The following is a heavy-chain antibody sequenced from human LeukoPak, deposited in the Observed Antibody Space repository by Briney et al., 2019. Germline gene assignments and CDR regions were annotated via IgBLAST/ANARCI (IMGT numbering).Heavy chain of an antibody. CDR1: VYTLSDYG. V-gene: IGHV1-18*01. J-gene: IGHJ4*02. Sequence: ASVKVSCKASVYTLSDYGISWVRQAPGQGLEWVGWITTYNGNRKYAEKFQGRVTMTTDTSTSTYYMEMRSLRSDDTAIYYCARDCSNGVCFPRDYWGQGTQITVST. CDR2: ITTYNGNR. CDR3: ARDCSNGVCFPRDY. D-gene: IGHD2-8*01.